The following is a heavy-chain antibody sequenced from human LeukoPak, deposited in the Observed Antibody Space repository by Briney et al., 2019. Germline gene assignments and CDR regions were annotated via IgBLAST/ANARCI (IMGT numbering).Heavy chain of an antibody. V-gene: IGHV3-7*01. J-gene: IGHJ5*02. CDR1: GFTFSSYW. CDR3: ARGSYGDYLLGNWFDP. D-gene: IGHD4-17*01. Sequence: GGSLRLSCAASGFTFSSYWMSWVRQAPGKGLEWVANIKQDGSEKYYVDSVKSRFTISRDNAKNSLYLQMNSLRAEDTAVYYCARGSYGDYLLGNWFDPWGQGTLVTVSS. CDR2: IKQDGSEK.